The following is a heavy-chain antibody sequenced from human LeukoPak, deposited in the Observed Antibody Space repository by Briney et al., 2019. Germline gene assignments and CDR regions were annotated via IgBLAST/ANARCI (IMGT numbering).Heavy chain of an antibody. J-gene: IGHJ6*03. CDR3: ARGKVMGLRYFDWLSTPYYYYYYMDV. CDR2: INHSGST. CDR1: GFTFSSYW. V-gene: IGHV4-34*01. Sequence: PGGSLRLSCAASGFTFSSYWMSWVRQPPGKGLEWIGEINHSGSTNYNPSLKSRVTISVDTSKNQFSLKPSSVTAADTAVYYCARGKVMGLRYFDWLSTPYYYYYYMDVWGKGTTVTVSS. D-gene: IGHD3-9*01.